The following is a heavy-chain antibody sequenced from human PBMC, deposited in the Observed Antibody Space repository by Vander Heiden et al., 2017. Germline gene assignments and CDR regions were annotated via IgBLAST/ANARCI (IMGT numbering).Heavy chain of an antibody. CDR1: GLTFSSYA. Sequence: EVQLLESGGGWVQPGGSMRLSCAASGLTFSSYAMSWVRQAPGKGLDWVSAISGSGGSTYYADSVKGRFTISRDNSKNTLYLQMDSLRAEDTAVYYCAKDQQLVYDYWGQGTLVTVSS. CDR3: AKDQQLVYDY. V-gene: IGHV3-23*01. CDR2: ISGSGGST. J-gene: IGHJ4*02. D-gene: IGHD6-6*01.